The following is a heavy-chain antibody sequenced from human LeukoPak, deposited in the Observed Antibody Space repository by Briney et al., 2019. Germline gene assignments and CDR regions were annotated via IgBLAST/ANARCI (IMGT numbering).Heavy chain of an antibody. CDR3: AKGKINHECAFDM. CDR1: GFTFSAYA. J-gene: IGHJ3*02. V-gene: IGHV3-23*01. CDR2: FNGISGSGDTT. Sequence: QSGGSLRLSCAASGFTFSAYAMSWVRQAPGKGLQWVSGFNGISGSGDTTQYADSVKGRFTISRDHSKNTLYLEMNSLTAEDTAVYFCAKGKINHECAFDMWGQGTMVTVSS.